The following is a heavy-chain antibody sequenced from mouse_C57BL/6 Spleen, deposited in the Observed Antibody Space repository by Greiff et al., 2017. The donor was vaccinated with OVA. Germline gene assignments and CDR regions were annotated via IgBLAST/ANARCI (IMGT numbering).Heavy chain of an antibody. CDR2: IYPGSGST. V-gene: IGHV1-55*01. Sequence: QVQLQQPGAELVKPGASVTMSCTASGYTFTSYWITWVKQRPGQGLEWLGDIYPGSGSTNYNAKFKSKATLTVDTSSSTAYMQLSSLTSADSAVYYSEAYGNFSYFDYWGQGTTLTVSS. D-gene: IGHD2-1*01. CDR1: GYTFTSYW. J-gene: IGHJ2*01. CDR3: EAYGNFSYFDY.